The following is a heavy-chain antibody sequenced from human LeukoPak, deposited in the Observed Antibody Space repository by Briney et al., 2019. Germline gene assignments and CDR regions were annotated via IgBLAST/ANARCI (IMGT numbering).Heavy chain of an antibody. CDR1: RFTLSRYG. CDR3: AKERATETRRLDY. CDR2: ISYGGSNK. J-gene: IGHJ4*02. Sequence: GGSLRLSCAASRFTLSRYGMHWVRQAPGKGLEWVAVISYGGSNKNYADSVKGRFTISRDNSKNTLYLQMNSLRPEDAAVYYCAKERATETRRLDYWGQGTLVTVSS. V-gene: IGHV3-30*18.